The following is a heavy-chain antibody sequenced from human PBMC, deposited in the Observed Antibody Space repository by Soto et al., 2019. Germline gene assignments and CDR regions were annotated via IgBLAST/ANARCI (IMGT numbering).Heavy chain of an antibody. V-gene: IGHV3-74*01. Sequence: PGGSLRPSCALSAFTSSNTWMHCGPQAPGKGLGWVSYIISDGSTTTYAGSVKGRFTISRDNAKNTVYLQITSLTAEDTAGYYRARDRSYTTDYWGQGTLVTVSS. CDR2: IISDGSTT. J-gene: IGHJ4*02. CDR3: ARDRSYTTDY. CDR1: AFTSSNTW. D-gene: IGHD1-26*01.